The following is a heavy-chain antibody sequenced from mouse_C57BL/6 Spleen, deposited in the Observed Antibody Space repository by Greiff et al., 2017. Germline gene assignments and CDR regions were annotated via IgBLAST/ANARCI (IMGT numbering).Heavy chain of an antibody. V-gene: IGHV2-2*01. D-gene: IGHD1-1*01. CDR3: ARGGGSRGYFDV. CDR1: GFSLTSYG. CDR2: IWSGGST. J-gene: IGHJ1*03. Sequence: QVQLQQSGPGLVQPSQSLSITCTVSGFSLTSYGVHWVRQSPGKGLEWLGVIWSGGSTDYNAAFISRLSISKDNSKSQVFFKMNSLQADDTAIYYCARGGGSRGYFDVWGTGTTVTVSS.